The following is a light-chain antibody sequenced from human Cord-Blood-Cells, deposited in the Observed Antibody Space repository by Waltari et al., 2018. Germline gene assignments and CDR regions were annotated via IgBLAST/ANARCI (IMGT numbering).Light chain of an antibody. Sequence: QSPGTLSLSPGERATLSCRASQSVSSSYLAWYQQKPGQAPRLLIYGASSRATGIPDRFSGSGSGTDFTLTISRLEPEDFAVYYCQHETFGQGTKVEIK. J-gene: IGKJ1*01. CDR1: QSVSSSY. CDR3: QHET. CDR2: GAS. V-gene: IGKV3-20*01.